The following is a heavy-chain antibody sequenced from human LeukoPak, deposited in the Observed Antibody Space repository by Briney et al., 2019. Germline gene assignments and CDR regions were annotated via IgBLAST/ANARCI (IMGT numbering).Heavy chain of an antibody. CDR1: GGSISSGGYY. V-gene: IGHV4-30-2*01. CDR3: AREVRPDDYGSIWFDP. J-gene: IGHJ5*02. Sequence: SETLSLTCTVSGGSISSGGYYWSWIRQPPGKGLEWIGYIYHSGSTYYNPSLKSRVTISVDRSKNQFSLKLSSVTAADTAVYYCAREVRPDDYGSIWFDPWGQGTLVTVSS. D-gene: IGHD4-17*01. CDR2: IYHSGST.